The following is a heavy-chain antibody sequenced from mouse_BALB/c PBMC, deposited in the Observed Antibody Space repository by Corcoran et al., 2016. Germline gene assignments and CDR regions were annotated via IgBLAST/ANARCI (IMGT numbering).Heavy chain of an antibody. Sequence: EVQLQQSGAELVKPGASVKLSCTASGFNIKDTYMHWVKQRPEQGLEWIGRIDPANGNTKYDPKFQGKATITADTSSNTAYLQLSSLTSEDTAVYYCARSGGYYLYAMDYWGQGTSVTVSS. D-gene: IGHD2-3*01. CDR2: IDPANGNT. CDR1: GFNIKDTY. J-gene: IGHJ4*01. CDR3: ARSGGYYLYAMDY. V-gene: IGHV14-3*02.